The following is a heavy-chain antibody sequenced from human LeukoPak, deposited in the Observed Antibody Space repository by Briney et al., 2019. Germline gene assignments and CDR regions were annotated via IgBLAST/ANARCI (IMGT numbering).Heavy chain of an antibody. CDR1: GFTLGDYA. V-gene: IGHV3-49*04. Sequence: PGGSLRLSCTASGFTLGDYAMSWVRQAPGKGLEWVGFIRSKAYGGTTEYAASVKGRFTISRDDSKSIAYLQMNSLKTEDTAVYYCTRDYGGRPLDYWGQGTLVTVSS. J-gene: IGHJ4*02. CDR2: IRSKAYGGTT. D-gene: IGHD4-23*01. CDR3: TRDYGGRPLDY.